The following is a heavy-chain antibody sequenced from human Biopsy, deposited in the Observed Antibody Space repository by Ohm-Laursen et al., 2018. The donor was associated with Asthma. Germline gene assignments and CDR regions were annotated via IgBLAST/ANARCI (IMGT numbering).Heavy chain of an antibody. Sequence: SLRLSCAASAFIFSNAWMYWVRQAPGKGLEWVSYISSSGSTIYHADSVKGRFTISRDNAKNSLYLQMNSLRAEDTAVYYCAREGVNYYDSSGYLEYWGQGTLVTVSS. CDR1: AFIFSNAW. CDR3: AREGVNYYDSSGYLEY. V-gene: IGHV3-11*01. D-gene: IGHD3-22*01. CDR2: ISSSGSTI. J-gene: IGHJ4*02.